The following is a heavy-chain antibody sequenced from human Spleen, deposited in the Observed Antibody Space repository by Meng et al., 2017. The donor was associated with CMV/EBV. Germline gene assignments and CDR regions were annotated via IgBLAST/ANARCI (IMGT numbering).Heavy chain of an antibody. J-gene: IGHJ4*02. V-gene: IGHV1-2*04. Sequence: SCKASGYPFTGYYLHWVRQAPGQGLEWMGWINPKTGGTLYAQKFQGWVTMTRDTSINTAYMEVTRLTSGDTAIYYCARPEVNGPFDYWGQGALVTVSS. CDR2: INPKTGGT. CDR1: GYPFTGYY. CDR3: ARPEVNGPFDY. D-gene: IGHD1-14*01.